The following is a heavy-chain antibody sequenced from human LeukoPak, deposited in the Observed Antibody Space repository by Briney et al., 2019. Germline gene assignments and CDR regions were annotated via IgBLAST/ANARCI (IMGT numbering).Heavy chain of an antibody. V-gene: IGHV3-23*01. CDR1: GFTFSSYA. J-gene: IGHJ4*02. CDR3: AKGEGSGWYYHIDY. Sequence: GGSLRLSCAASGFTFSSYAMSWVRQAPGKGLEWVSAISGSGGSTYYADSVKGRFTISRDNSKNTLYLQMNSLRAEDTAVYYCAKGEGSGWYYHIDYWGQGTLATVSS. D-gene: IGHD6-19*01. CDR2: ISGSGGST.